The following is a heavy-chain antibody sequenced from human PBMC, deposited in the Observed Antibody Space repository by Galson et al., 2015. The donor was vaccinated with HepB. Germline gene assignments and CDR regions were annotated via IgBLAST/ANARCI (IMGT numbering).Heavy chain of an antibody. CDR2: INQNGSAE. CDR3: ARDAMGRGSGKFSAFDY. D-gene: IGHD1-26*01. Sequence: SLRLSCAASGFTFSNSWMSWVRQAPGKGLEWVANINQNGSAEYSVDSVKGRFTNSRDNAKNILYLQVNSLRTDDTALYYCARDAMGRGSGKFSAFDYWGQGTLITVSS. V-gene: IGHV3-7*01. CDR1: GFTFSNSW. J-gene: IGHJ4*02.